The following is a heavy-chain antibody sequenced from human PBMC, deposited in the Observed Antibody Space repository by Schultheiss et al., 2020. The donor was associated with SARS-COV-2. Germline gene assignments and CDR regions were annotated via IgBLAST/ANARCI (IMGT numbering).Heavy chain of an antibody. J-gene: IGHJ3*02. V-gene: IGHV3-15*01. Sequence: GGSLRLSCAASGFTFSSYWMSWVRQAPGKGLEWVGRIKSKTDGGTTDYAAPVKGRFTISRDDSKNTLYLQMNSLRAEDTAVYYCAKGQIAIAVAGPMAFDIWGQGTMVTVSS. CDR1: GFTFSSYW. CDR3: AKGQIAIAVAGPMAFDI. CDR2: IKSKTDGGTT. D-gene: IGHD6-19*01.